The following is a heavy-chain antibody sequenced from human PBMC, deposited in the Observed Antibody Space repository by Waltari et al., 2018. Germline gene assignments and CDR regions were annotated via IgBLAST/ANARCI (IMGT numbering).Heavy chain of an antibody. V-gene: IGHV5-51*01. CDR1: GYSFTRYW. CDR3: ARHTKEQLDFDY. D-gene: IGHD6-13*01. CDR2: IYPGHSYT. J-gene: IGHJ4*02. Sequence: EVQLVQSGAEVKKPGESLKISCKGSGYSFTRYWIGWVRQMPGKGLEWRGIIYPGHSYTKYCPSFQGQVTISADKSISTAYLQWSSLKASDTAMYYCARHTKEQLDFDYWGQGTLVTVSS.